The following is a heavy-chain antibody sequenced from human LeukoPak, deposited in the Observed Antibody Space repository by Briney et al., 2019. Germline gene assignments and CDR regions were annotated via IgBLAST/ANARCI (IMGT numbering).Heavy chain of an antibody. CDR3: ARDHRYAFDN. CDR2: IGISSGNT. V-gene: IGHV3-48*01. J-gene: IGHJ4*01. CDR1: GFNFIDYS. D-gene: IGHD5-12*01. Sequence: GGSLRLSCAASGFNFIDYSMNWVRQAPGKGLEWISYIGISSGNTKYADSVKGRFTISRDKARNSLYLQMNSLRVEDAAMYYCARDHRYAFDNWGHGTLVTVSS.